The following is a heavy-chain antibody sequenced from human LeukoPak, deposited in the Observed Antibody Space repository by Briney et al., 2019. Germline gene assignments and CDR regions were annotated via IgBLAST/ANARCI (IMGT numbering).Heavy chain of an antibody. D-gene: IGHD1-1*01. CDR3: AKAITGMRFCLDV. J-gene: IGHJ6*02. Sequence: GGSLRLSCAASGFTFSSYAMSWVRQAPGKGLEWVSTSGTGGSTYYPDSVKGRTTISRDNSKNMLYVQMNNLRAEDTAVYYCAKAITGMRFCLDVWGQGTTVTASS. V-gene: IGHV3-23*01. CDR1: GFTFSSYA. CDR2: SGTGGST.